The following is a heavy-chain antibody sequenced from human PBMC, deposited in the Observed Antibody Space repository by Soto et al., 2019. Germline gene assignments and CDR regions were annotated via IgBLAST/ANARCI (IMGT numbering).Heavy chain of an antibody. J-gene: IGHJ3*02. CDR2: IDPSDSYT. V-gene: IGHV5-10-1*01. Sequence: PGESLKLSCKGSGYSFSSYWITWVRQMPGKGLEWMGRIDPSDSYTNYSPSFQGHVTISADKSISTAYLQWSSLTAADTAVYYCARGGSSDWQVALDIWGQGTMVTVSS. CDR1: GYSFSSYW. CDR3: ARGGSSDWQVALDI. D-gene: IGHD6-19*01.